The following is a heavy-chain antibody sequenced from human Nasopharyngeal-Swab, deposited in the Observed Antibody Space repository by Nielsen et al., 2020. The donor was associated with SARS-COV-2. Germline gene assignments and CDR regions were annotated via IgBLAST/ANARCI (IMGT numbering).Heavy chain of an antibody. D-gene: IGHD3-10*01. CDR1: GGTFSSYA. CDR3: ARDLMVRGVILPAMDV. V-gene: IGHV1-69*13. Sequence: SVKVSCKASGGTFSSYAISWVRQAPGQGLEWMGGIIPILGTANYAQKFQGRVTITADESTSTAYMELSSLRSEDTAVYYCARDLMVRGVILPAMDVWGKGTTVTVSS. J-gene: IGHJ6*03. CDR2: IIPILGTA.